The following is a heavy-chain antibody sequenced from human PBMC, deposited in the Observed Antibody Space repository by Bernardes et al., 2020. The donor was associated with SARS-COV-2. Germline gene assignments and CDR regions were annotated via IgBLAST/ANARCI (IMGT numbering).Heavy chain of an antibody. V-gene: IGHV4-59*01. CDR3: ARGFDY. Sequence: SETLYLTCTVSGGSISAYYWSWFRQPPGKGLEWIGYLYYTRSTNYNPSLQSRVTISVDTSKNQFSLKLSSVTAADTAVYYCARGFDYWGQGILVTVSS. CDR1: GGSISAYY. CDR2: LYYTRST. J-gene: IGHJ4*02.